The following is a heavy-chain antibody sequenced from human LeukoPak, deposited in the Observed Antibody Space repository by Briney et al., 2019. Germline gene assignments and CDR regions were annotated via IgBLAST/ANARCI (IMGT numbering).Heavy chain of an antibody. D-gene: IGHD5-12*01. V-gene: IGHV4-39*01. CDR1: GGSISSSGYY. Sequence: SETLSLTCSVSGGSISSSGYYWGWIRQPPAKGLEWIGNIYYSGSTYYNPSLKSRVTLSIDSSKNQFSLKLSSVTAADTAVYYCAGHVVATIIGGKYYYYYMDVWGKGTTVTVSS. J-gene: IGHJ6*03. CDR3: AGHVVATIIGGKYYYYYMDV. CDR2: IYYSGST.